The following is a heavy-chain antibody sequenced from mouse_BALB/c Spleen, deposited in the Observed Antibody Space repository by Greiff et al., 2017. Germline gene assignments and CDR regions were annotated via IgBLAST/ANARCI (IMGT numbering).Heavy chain of an antibody. V-gene: IGHV1-18*01. D-gene: IGHD2-14*01. CDR1: GYSFTVYT. CDR2: INPYNGGT. J-gene: IGHJ4*01. Sequence: HLHQSLPYLFNPGSSMKISFNSSGYSFTVYTMNWVKQSHGKNLEWIGLINPYNGGTSYNQKFKGKATLTVDKSSSTAYMELLSLTSEDSAVYYCARSGVRGMVDYWGQGTSVTVSS. CDR3: ARSGVRGMVDY.